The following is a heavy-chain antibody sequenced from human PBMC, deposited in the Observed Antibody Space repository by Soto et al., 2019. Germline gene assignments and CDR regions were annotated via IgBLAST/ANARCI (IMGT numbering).Heavy chain of an antibody. V-gene: IGHV4-59*01. Sequence: SETLSLTCTVSAGSITTSYWSWIRQPLGKALECIGYISYRGSTNYNPSLKSRLTISIDTSKSQISLKLTSMTTADTAVYYCASSGIVGREVNTWFDPWGQGTLVTVYS. D-gene: IGHD3-22*01. CDR2: ISYRGST. CDR3: ASSGIVGREVNTWFDP. J-gene: IGHJ5*02. CDR1: AGSITTSY.